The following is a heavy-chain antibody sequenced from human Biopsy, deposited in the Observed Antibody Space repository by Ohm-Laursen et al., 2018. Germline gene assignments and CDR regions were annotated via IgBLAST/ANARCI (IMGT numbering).Heavy chain of an antibody. CDR3: AKIHCSGGSCYPNAFDM. J-gene: IGHJ3*02. CDR2: ISWNSVGI. CDR1: GFIFSDYA. D-gene: IGHD2-15*01. V-gene: IGHV3-9*01. Sequence: SLRLSCSASGFIFSDYAMHWVRQAPGKGLEWVSGISWNSVGIGYADSVKGRLTISRDNAKNFLYLEMNNLRPEDTALYYCAKIHCSGGSCYPNAFDMWGHGTRVTVS.